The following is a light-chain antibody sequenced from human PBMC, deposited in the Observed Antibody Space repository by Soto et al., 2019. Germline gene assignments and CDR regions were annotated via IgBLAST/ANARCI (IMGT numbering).Light chain of an antibody. CDR1: SSDVGGYNY. Sequence: QAVVTQPPSASGSPGQSVTISCTGTSSDVGGYNYVSWYQQHPGKAPKLMIYEVSKRPSGVPDRFSGSKSGNTASLTVSGLQAEDEADYYCSSYAGSNNFVVFGTGTMVTVL. CDR2: EVS. J-gene: IGLJ1*01. V-gene: IGLV2-8*01. CDR3: SSYAGSNNFVV.